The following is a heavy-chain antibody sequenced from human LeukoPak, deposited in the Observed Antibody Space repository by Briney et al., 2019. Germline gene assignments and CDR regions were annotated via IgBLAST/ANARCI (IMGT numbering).Heavy chain of an antibody. CDR2: ISGSGGST. CDR3: AKDEVKLWSYLDY. V-gene: IGHV3-23*01. CDR1: GFIFSSYA. J-gene: IGHJ4*02. D-gene: IGHD5-18*01. Sequence: PGGSLRLSCVASGFIFSSYAMSWVRQAPGKGLEWVSAISGSGGSTYYADSVKGRFTISRDNSKNTLYLQMNSLRAEDTAVYYCAKDEVKLWSYLDYWGQGTLVTVSS.